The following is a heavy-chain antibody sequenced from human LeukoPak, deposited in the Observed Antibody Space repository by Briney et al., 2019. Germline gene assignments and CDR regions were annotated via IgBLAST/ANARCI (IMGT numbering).Heavy chain of an antibody. J-gene: IGHJ4*02. CDR3: ATIRGSNYFDY. CDR1: GFTVSGSY. CDR2: IYAGGST. D-gene: IGHD3-3*02. V-gene: IGHV3-53*04. Sequence: GGSLKLSCAASGFTVSGSYMSWVRQAPGKGLEWVAVIYAGGSTYYADSVKGRFTISRQNSENTLYLQMNSLRPEDTAVYYCATIRGSNYFDYWGQGALVTVSS.